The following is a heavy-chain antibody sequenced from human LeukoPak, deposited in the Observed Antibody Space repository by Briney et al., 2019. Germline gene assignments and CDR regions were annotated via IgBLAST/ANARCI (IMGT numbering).Heavy chain of an antibody. Sequence: ASVKVSCKVSGYTLTELSMHWVRPAPGKGLEWMGGFDPEDGETIYAQKFQGRVTMTEDTSTDTAYMELSSLRSEDTAVYYCATVLPDIVVVPAADAFDIWGQGTMVTVSS. D-gene: IGHD2-2*01. J-gene: IGHJ3*02. V-gene: IGHV1-24*01. CDR1: GYTLTELS. CDR3: ATVLPDIVVVPAADAFDI. CDR2: FDPEDGET.